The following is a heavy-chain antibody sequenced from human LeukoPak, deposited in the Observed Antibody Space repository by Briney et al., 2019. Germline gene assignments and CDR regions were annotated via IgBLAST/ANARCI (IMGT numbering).Heavy chain of an antibody. D-gene: IGHD2-21*01. V-gene: IGHV1-2*02. Sequence: GASVKVSCKASGGTFSTYAINWVRQAPGQGLEWMGWINPNSGGTSSAQKFQGRVTMTRNTSITTVSMEVSWLTSDDTAIYYCARADRLHGGPYLIGPWGQGTLVTVSS. CDR1: GGTFSTYA. CDR3: ARADRLHGGPYLIGP. J-gene: IGHJ5*02. CDR2: INPNSGGT.